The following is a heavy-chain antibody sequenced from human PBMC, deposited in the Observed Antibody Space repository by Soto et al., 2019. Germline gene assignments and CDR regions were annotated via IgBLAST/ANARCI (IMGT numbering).Heavy chain of an antibody. Sequence: GGSLRLSCAASGFTFSSYAMSWVRQAPGKGLEWVSAISGSGDSTYFPDSVKGRFTTSRDSSKNTLYLQMNRLTADDTAVYYCAKVDDFWSGYYTKWGQGTLVTVSS. J-gene: IGHJ4*02. CDR1: GFTFSSYA. V-gene: IGHV3-23*01. CDR3: AKVDDFWSGYYTK. D-gene: IGHD3-3*01. CDR2: ISGSGDST.